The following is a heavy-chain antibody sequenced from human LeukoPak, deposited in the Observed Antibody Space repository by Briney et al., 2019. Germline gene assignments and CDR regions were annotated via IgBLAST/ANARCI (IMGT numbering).Heavy chain of an antibody. J-gene: IGHJ5*02. D-gene: IGHD4-4*01. Sequence: GGSLRLSCAASGFTFSSYAMHWVRQAPGKGLEWVAVISYDGSNKYYADSVKGRFTISRDNSKNTLYLQMNSLRAEDTAVYYCATLTTVTHNEFGPWGQGTLVTVSS. CDR1: GFTFSSYA. CDR2: ISYDGSNK. V-gene: IGHV3-30-3*01. CDR3: ATLTTVTHNEFGP.